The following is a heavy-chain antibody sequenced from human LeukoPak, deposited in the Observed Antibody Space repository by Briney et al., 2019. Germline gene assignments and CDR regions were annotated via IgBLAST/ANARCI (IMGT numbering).Heavy chain of an antibody. CDR1: GGTFSSYA. CDR2: IIPILGIA. D-gene: IGHD3-10*01. CDR3: ARVKSVPKSSAFDI. Sequence: GASVKVSCKASGGTFSSYAISWVRQAPGQGLEWMGRIIPILGIANYAQKFQGRVTITADKSTSTAYMELSSLRSEDTAVYYCARVKSVPKSSAFDIWGQGTMVTVSS. V-gene: IGHV1-69*04. J-gene: IGHJ3*02.